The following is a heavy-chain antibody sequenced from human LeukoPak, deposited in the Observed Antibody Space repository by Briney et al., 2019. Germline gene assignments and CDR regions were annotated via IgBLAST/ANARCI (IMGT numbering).Heavy chain of an antibody. CDR2: ISYDGSNK. D-gene: IGHD6-6*01. CDR3: ARGGSSFAPQDV. V-gene: IGHV3-30-3*01. J-gene: IGHJ6*04. CDR1: GFTFSSYW. Sequence: GGSLRLSCAASGFTFSSYWMSWVRQAPGKGLEWVAVISYDGSNKYYADSVKGRFTISRDNSKNTLYLQMNSLRAEDTAVYYCARGGSSFAPQDVWGKGTTVTVSS.